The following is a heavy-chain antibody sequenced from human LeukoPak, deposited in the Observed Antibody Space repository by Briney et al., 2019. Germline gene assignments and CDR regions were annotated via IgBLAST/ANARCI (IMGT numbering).Heavy chain of an antibody. Sequence: SETLSLTCTVSGGSISSGSYYWSWIRQPAGKGLEWIGRIYTSGSTNYNSSLKSRVTMSVDTSKNQFSLKLNSVTAADTAVYYCARERRVQQQLVTDYWGQGTLVSVSS. CDR1: GGSISSGSYY. V-gene: IGHV4-61*02. CDR3: ARERRVQQQLVTDY. J-gene: IGHJ4*02. CDR2: IYTSGST. D-gene: IGHD6-13*01.